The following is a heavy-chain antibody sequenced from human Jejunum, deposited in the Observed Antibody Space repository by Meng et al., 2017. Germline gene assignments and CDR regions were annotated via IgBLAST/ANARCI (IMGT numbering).Heavy chain of an antibody. D-gene: IGHD2-2*01. CDR3: AKDRSSASSYALDY. CDR2: IHGSSDTT. CDR1: GFTFSTYA. J-gene: IGHJ4*02. V-gene: IGHV3-23*01. Sequence: GGSLRPSCAASGFTFSTYAMSWVRQAPGKGLEWVSSIHGSSDTTYYADSVKGRFTISRDNSKNTLSLQMNGLGADDTAVYYCAKDRSSASSYALDYWGQGILVTVSS.